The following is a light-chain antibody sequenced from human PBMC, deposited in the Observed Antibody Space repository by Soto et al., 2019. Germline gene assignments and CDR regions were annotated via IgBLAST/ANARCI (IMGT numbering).Light chain of an antibody. CDR3: KSYAGSNTDV. CDR2: EVV. Sequence: QSALTQPPSASGSPGQSVTISCTGTNNDIGVYDFVSWYQHHPGKAPRLIIYEVVQRPSGVPDRFSGSKSGNTASLTVSGLQAADEADYFCKSYAGSNTDVFGSGTQLTVL. V-gene: IGLV2-8*01. J-gene: IGLJ7*01. CDR1: NNDIGVYDF.